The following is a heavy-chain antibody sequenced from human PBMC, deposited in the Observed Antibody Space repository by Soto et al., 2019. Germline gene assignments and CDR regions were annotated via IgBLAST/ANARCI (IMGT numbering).Heavy chain of an antibody. CDR2: IYYSGST. CDR1: GCSISSGGWY. CDR3: ASYVWGSYRSIDY. V-gene: IGHV4-31*03. J-gene: IGHJ4*02. Sequence: SETLSLTCTVSGCSISSGGWYWSWIRQHPGKGLEWIGYIYYSGSTYYNPSLQSRVTISVETSKNQFSLKLSSVTAADTAVYYCASYVWGSYRSIDYWGQGALVTVSS. D-gene: IGHD3-16*02.